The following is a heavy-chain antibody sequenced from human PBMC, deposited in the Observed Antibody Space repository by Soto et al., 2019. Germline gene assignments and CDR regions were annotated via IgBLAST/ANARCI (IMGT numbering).Heavy chain of an antibody. CDR2: RYFRSNWYA. J-gene: IGHJ4*02. CDR3: ARDSQRANPSYFDS. D-gene: IGHD1-26*01. CDR1: GDSVSSNNAA. Sequence: PSQTLSLTCAISGDSVSSNNAARNWIRQSPSRGLEWLGRRYFRSNWYADYAGSLRGRININPDTSKNQFSLQLSSVSPEDTAVYYCARDSQRANPSYFDSWGQGILVTVSS. V-gene: IGHV6-1*01.